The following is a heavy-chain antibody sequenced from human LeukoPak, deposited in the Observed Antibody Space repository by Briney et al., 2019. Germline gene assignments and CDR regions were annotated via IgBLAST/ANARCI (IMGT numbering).Heavy chain of an antibody. CDR2: INHSGSA. D-gene: IGHD5-18*01. Sequence: SETLSLTCAVYGGPFSGYYWSWIRQPPGKGLEWIGEINHSGSANYNPSLKSRVTISVDTSKNQFSLKLSSVTAADTAVYYCARGGRYSYLGYWGQGTLVTVSS. CDR1: GGPFSGYY. V-gene: IGHV4-34*01. CDR3: ARGGRYSYLGY. J-gene: IGHJ4*02.